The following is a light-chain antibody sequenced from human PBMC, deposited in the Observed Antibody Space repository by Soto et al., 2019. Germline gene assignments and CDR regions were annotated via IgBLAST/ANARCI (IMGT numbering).Light chain of an antibody. CDR1: SSDVGGYHY. Sequence: QSVLTQPPSASGSPGPSVTISCTGTSSDVGGYHYVSWYQQHPGKAPKLMIHEFTKRTSGVPDLFSGSKSGNTASLTVSVRQGEDEADYDVRSYAGSNNVVFGGGTQLTVL. J-gene: IGLJ2*01. V-gene: IGLV2-8*01. CDR2: EFT. CDR3: RSYAGSNNVV.